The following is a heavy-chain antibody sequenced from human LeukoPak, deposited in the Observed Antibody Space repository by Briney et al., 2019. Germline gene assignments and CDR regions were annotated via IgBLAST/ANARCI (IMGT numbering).Heavy chain of an antibody. CDR1: GFTFSSYA. CDR3: ARMFRGVSKNEFEGADY. V-gene: IGHV4-38-2*01. Sequence: LRLSCAASGFTFSSYAMHWVRQSPGKGLEWIGSIYHSGSTYYNPSLKSRVTISVDTSKNQFSLKLSSVTASDTAVIYCARMFRGVSKNEFEGADYWGQGTLVTVSS. J-gene: IGHJ4*02. D-gene: IGHD3-10*01. CDR2: IYHSGST.